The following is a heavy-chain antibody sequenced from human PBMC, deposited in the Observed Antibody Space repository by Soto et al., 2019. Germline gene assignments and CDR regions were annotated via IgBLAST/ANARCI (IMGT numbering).Heavy chain of an antibody. V-gene: IGHV4-39*01. CDR1: GGSISSSSYY. D-gene: IGHD3-3*02. J-gene: IGHJ5*02. Sequence: SETLSLTCTVSGGSISSSSYYWVLLRQPPGKGLEWIGSIYYSGSTYYNPSLKSRVTISVDTSKNQFSLKLSSVTAADTAVYYCASPKIAFYNWFDPWAQGTLVTVSS. CDR2: IYYSGST. CDR3: ASPKIAFYNWFDP.